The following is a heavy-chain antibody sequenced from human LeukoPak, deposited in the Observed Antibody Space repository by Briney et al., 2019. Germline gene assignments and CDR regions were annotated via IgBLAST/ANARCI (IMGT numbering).Heavy chain of an antibody. CDR2: ISYDGSNK. CDR3: AKDLDHPGYYGMDV. D-gene: IGHD1-14*01. Sequence: GGSLRLSCAASGFTFSSYGMHRVRQAPGKGLEWVEVISYDGSNKYYADSVKGRFTISRDNSKNTLYLQMNSLRAEETAVYYCAKDLDHPGYYGMDVWGQGTTVTVFS. CDR1: GFTFSSYG. V-gene: IGHV3-30*18. J-gene: IGHJ6*02.